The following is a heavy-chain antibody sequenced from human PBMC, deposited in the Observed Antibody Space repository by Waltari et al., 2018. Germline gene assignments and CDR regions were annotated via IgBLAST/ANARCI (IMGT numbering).Heavy chain of an antibody. CDR2: IRYDGSNK. CDR1: GFTFSSYG. D-gene: IGHD3-22*01. CDR3: ARQRVVEQLDY. J-gene: IGHJ4*02. V-gene: IGHV3-30*02. Sequence: QVQLVESGGGVVQPGGSLRLSCAASGFTFSSYGMHWVRQAPGKGLEWVAFIRYDGSNKYYADSVKGRFTISRDNSKNTLYLQMNSLRAEDTAVYYCARQRVVEQLDYWGQGTLVTVSS.